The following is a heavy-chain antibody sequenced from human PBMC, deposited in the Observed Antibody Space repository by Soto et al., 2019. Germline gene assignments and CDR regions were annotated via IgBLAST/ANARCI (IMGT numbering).Heavy chain of an antibody. CDR1: GYDFIAYA. J-gene: IGHJ6*02. CDR2: INAANGDT. Sequence: QVELAQPGAEVKKPGASVKISCKTSGYDFIAYALHWVRQAPGQRPEWMGWINAANGDTKYSQKFQGRVTMTGATSASTGYLEMRSLKSDDTAVYYCTIFHSHGMDVWGQWTNVTVSS. D-gene: IGHD3-3*01. V-gene: IGHV1-3*01. CDR3: TIFHSHGMDV.